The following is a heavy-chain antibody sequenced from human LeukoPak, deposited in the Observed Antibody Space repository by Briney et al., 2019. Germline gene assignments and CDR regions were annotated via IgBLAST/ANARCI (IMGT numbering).Heavy chain of an antibody. J-gene: IGHJ4*02. Sequence: GGSLRLSCAASGFTFSSSAMSWVRQAPGKGLEWVSAISGSGASTYYADSVKGRFTISRDNSKNTLYLQMNSLRAEDTAVYYCAKARRVVPAALSPFDYWGQGTLVTVSS. D-gene: IGHD2-2*01. CDR2: ISGSGAST. CDR1: GFTFSSSA. CDR3: AKARRVVPAALSPFDY. V-gene: IGHV3-23*01.